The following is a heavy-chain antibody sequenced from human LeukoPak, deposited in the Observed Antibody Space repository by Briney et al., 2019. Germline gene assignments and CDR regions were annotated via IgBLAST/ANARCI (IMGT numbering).Heavy chain of an antibody. Sequence: SETLSLTCTVSGGSISSYYWSWIRQPPGKGLEWIGYIYYSGSTNYNPSLKSRVTISVDTSKNQFSLKLSSVTAADTAVYYCAGGSDSSSSDYFDYWGQGTLVTVSS. CDR2: IYYSGST. CDR3: AGGSDSSSSDYFDY. V-gene: IGHV4-59*08. D-gene: IGHD6-6*01. CDR1: GGSISSYY. J-gene: IGHJ4*02.